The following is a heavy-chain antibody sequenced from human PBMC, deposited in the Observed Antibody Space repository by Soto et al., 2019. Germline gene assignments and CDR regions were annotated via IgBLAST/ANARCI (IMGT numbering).Heavy chain of an antibody. V-gene: IGHV3-48*03. Sequence: LRLSCAASGFIFSNYEMSWVRQAPGKGLEWVSYIDHSGTTIYYADSVKGRFTISRDNAKNSLFLQMNSLRAEDTAVYYCARGHIVATILDYWGQGTLVTVSS. J-gene: IGHJ4*02. CDR3: ARGHIVATILDY. CDR2: IDHSGTTI. CDR1: GFIFSNYE. D-gene: IGHD5-12*01.